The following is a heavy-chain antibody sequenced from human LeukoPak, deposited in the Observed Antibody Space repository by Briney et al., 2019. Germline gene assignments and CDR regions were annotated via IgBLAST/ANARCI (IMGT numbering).Heavy chain of an antibody. J-gene: IGHJ4*02. Sequence: GGSLRLSCAASGFTFSSYWMSWVRQAPGKGLEWVANIKQDGSEKQYVDSVKGRFTISRDNAKNSLYLQMNSLRAEDTAVYYCARASETNRKYCGGDCYTPFGYWGQGTLVTVSS. V-gene: IGHV3-7*02. CDR2: IKQDGSEK. D-gene: IGHD2-21*02. CDR1: GFTFSSYW. CDR3: ARASETNRKYCGGDCYTPFGY.